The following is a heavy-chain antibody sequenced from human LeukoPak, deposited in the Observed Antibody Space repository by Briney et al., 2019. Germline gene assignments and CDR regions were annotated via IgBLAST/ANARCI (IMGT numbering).Heavy chain of an antibody. D-gene: IGHD1-26*01. J-gene: IGHJ4*02. Sequence: PGGSLRLSCAASGFTFSNCAMSWVRQAPEKGLEWVSGISGSGSSTYYADSVKGRFTISRDNAKNSLYLQMNSLRDEDTAVYYCASSGSYRFDYWGQGTLVTVSS. V-gene: IGHV3-23*01. CDR1: GFTFSNCA. CDR2: ISGSGSST. CDR3: ASSGSYRFDY.